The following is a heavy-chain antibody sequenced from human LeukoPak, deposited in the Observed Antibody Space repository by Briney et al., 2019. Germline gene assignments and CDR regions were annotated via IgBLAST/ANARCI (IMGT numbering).Heavy chain of an antibody. CDR2: ISGSGGST. D-gene: IGHD3-22*01. Sequence: GGTLGLSCAASGFTFSSYGMSWVRQAPGKGLEWVSAISGSGGSTYYADSVKGRFTISRDNSKNTLYLQMNSLRAEDTAVYYCAKNSDYYDSSGYYGYWGQGTLITVSS. J-gene: IGHJ4*02. CDR3: AKNSDYYDSSGYYGY. CDR1: GFTFSSYG. V-gene: IGHV3-23*01.